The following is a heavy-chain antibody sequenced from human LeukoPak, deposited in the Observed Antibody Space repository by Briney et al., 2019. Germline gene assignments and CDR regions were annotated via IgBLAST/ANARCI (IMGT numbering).Heavy chain of an antibody. CDR2: ISWNSGSI. CDR1: GFTFDDYA. D-gene: IGHD6-19*01. V-gene: IGHV3-9*01. CDR3: AKSPGIAVAGYFDY. J-gene: IGHJ4*02. Sequence: GRSLRLSCAASGFTFDDYAMHWVRQAPGKGLGWVSGISWNSGSIGYADSVKGRFTISRDNAKNSLYLQMNSLRAEDTALYYCAKSPGIAVAGYFDYWGQGTLVTVSS.